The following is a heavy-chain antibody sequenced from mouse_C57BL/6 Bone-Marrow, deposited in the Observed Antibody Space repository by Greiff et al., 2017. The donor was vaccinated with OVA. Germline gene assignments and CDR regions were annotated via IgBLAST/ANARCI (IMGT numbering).Heavy chain of an antibody. CDR1: GFTFSSYA. CDR2: ISDGGSYT. Sequence: EVMLVESGGGLVKPGGSLKLSCAASGFTFSSYAMSWVRQTPEKRLEWVATISDGGSYTYYPDNVKGRFTISRDNAKNNLYLQMSHLKSEDTAMYYCARDRLGYLYAMDYWGQGTSVTVSS. J-gene: IGHJ4*01. V-gene: IGHV5-4*01. D-gene: IGHD2-2*01. CDR3: ARDRLGYLYAMDY.